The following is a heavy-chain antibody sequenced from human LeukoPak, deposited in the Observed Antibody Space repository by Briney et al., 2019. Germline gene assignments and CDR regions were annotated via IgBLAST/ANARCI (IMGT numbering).Heavy chain of an antibody. J-gene: IGHJ4*02. Sequence: PGGPLRLSCAASGFNFSDYGMIWVRQAPGKGLEWVSGISGSDYTDHADSVKGRFTISRDNSKNTLYLQMNSLRAEDTAVYYCARRAGGYSHPYDYWGQGILVTVSS. CDR3: ARRAGGYSHPYDY. CDR2: ISGSDYT. D-gene: IGHD4-23*01. V-gene: IGHV3-23*01. CDR1: GFNFSDYG.